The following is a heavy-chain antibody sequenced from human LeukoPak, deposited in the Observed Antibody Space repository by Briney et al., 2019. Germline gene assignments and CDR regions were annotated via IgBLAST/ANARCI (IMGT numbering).Heavy chain of an antibody. CDR3: ARGGVPAAHYYYYMDV. J-gene: IGHJ6*03. CDR2: IIPIFGTA. CDR1: GGTFSSYA. Sequence: ASVKVSCKASGGTFSSYAISWVRQAPGQGLEWMGGIIPIFGTANYAQKLQGRVTITTDESTSTAYMELSSLGSEDTAVYYCARGGVPAAHYYYYMDVWGKGTTVTVSS. D-gene: IGHD2-2*01. V-gene: IGHV1-69*05.